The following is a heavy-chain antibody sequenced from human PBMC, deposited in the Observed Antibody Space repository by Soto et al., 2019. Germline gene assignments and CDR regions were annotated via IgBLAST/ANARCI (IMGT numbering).Heavy chain of an antibody. J-gene: IGHJ1*01. D-gene: IGHD3-9*01. CDR2: IYYSGST. CDR3: AGTLHVLRYFDWLPTRAEYFQH. CDR1: GGSISSSSYY. V-gene: IGHV4-39*01. Sequence: SETLSLTCTVSGGSISSSSYYWGWIRQPPGKGLEWIGSIYYSGSTYYNPSLKSRVTISVDTSKNQFSLKLSSVTAADTAVYYCAGTLHVLRYFDWLPTRAEYFQHWGQGTLVTVSS.